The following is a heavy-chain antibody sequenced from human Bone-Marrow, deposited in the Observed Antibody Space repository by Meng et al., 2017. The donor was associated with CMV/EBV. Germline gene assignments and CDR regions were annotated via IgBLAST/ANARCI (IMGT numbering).Heavy chain of an antibody. CDR3: ARVGRYSSGWSYYYHYSMDV. V-gene: IGHV1-69*05. CDR2: IIPIFGPA. Sequence: SVKISCKASGGTFSSYAISWVRQAPGQGLEWMGGIIPIFGPAYYAQKFQGRVTITTDESTSTAYMELSSLRAEDTAVYYCARVGRYSSGWSYYYHYSMDVWGQGTTVTVSS. CDR1: GGTFSSYA. D-gene: IGHD6-19*01. J-gene: IGHJ6*02.